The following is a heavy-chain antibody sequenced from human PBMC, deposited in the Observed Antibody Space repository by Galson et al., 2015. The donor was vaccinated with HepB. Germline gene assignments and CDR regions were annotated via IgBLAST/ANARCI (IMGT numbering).Heavy chain of an antibody. V-gene: IGHV3-23*01. Sequence: SLRLSCATSGFTFRRLGMTWVRQAAGKGLECVAAISMSGGSTDYADSAKGRFTISRDNSNNMLYLQMNNLRVEDTAVYYCARGTTSIDHWGQGTQVSVSS. CDR3: ARGTTSIDH. CDR2: ISMSGGST. D-gene: IGHD1-1*01. J-gene: IGHJ4*02. CDR1: GFTFRRLG.